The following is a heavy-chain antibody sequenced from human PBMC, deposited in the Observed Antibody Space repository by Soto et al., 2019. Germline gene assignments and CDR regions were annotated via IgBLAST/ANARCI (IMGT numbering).Heavy chain of an antibody. V-gene: IGHV4-39*02. Sequence: KTSETLSLTCNVSGDSMTSPPYYWGWIRQPPGKGLEWIGTVYYSGATYYNPSLRGRLTVSADTSKNYFSLRLTSVTAADTASYFCARARRLENWFDPWGPGIQVTVSS. CDR2: VYYSGAT. CDR1: GDSMTSPPYY. J-gene: IGHJ5*02. D-gene: IGHD5-12*01. CDR3: ARARRLENWFDP.